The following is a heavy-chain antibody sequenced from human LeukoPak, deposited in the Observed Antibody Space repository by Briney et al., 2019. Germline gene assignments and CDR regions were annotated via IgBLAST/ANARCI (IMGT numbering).Heavy chain of an antibody. CDR1: GVSTSYNY. V-gene: IGHV4-59*01. CDR3: ARQHGGNYLDF. CDR2: IFYTGTT. J-gene: IGHJ4*02. D-gene: IGHD4-23*01. Sequence: SETLSLTCTVSGVSTSYNYWSWIRQPPGKGLEWIGQIFYTGTTEYNPSLKSRVSMSLDTSKNQFSLRLSSVTAGDTAVYYCARQHGGNYLDFWGQGTLVTVSS.